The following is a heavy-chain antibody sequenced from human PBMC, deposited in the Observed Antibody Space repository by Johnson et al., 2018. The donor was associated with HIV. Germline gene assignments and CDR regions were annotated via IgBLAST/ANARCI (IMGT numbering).Heavy chain of an antibody. CDR1: GFTFSDYY. D-gene: IGHD1-1*01. CDR3: ARDGTETGPDDAFDI. V-gene: IGHV3-7*01. Sequence: VQLVESGGNLVRPGGSLRLSCAASGFTFSDYYMSWIRQAPGKGLEWVANIKRDGSETYYADSVKGRFTISRDNSKNTIYLQMNSLRAEDTAMYYCARDGTETGPDDAFDIWGQGTMVTVSS. CDR2: IKRDGSET. J-gene: IGHJ3*02.